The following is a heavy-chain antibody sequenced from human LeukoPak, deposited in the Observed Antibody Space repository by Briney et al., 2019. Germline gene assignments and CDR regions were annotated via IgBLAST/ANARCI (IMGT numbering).Heavy chain of an antibody. D-gene: IGHD3-3*01. CDR1: GFTFSSYA. CDR3: AKDFSSGLYYYYGMDV. J-gene: IGHJ6*02. Sequence: GGSLRLSWAASGFTFSSYAMSWVSQAPGEGLEWVSAISGSGGSTYYADSVKGRFTISRDNSKNTLYLQMNSLRAEDTAVYYCAKDFSSGLYYYYGMDVWGQGTTVTVSS. V-gene: IGHV3-23*01. CDR2: ISGSGGST.